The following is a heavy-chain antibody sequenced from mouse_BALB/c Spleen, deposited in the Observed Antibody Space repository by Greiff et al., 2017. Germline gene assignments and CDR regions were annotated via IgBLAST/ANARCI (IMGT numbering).Heavy chain of an antibody. Sequence: QVQLKQSGAELVRPGTSVKVSCKASGYAFTNYLIEWVKQRPGQGLEWIGVINPGSGGTNYNEKFKGKATLTADKSSSTAYMQLSSLTSDDSAVYFCARSRFHGTAMDYWGQGTSVTVSS. V-gene: IGHV1-54*01. J-gene: IGHJ4*01. D-gene: IGHD1-1*01. CDR1: GYAFTNYL. CDR3: ARSRFHGTAMDY. CDR2: INPGSGGT.